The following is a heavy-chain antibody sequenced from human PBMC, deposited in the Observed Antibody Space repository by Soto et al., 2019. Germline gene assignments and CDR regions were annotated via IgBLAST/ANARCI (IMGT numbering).Heavy chain of an antibody. D-gene: IGHD4-17*01. Sequence: GGSLRLSCAASGFTFSVSDMHWVRQASGKGLEWVGRIRSRPNGYVTSYAESVKGRFIISRDDSKNMAYLEMNRLKTEDTAVYYCSRLGPTTTLDPWGQGTLVTVSS. J-gene: IGHJ5*02. V-gene: IGHV3-73*01. CDR2: IRSRPNGYVT. CDR1: GFTFSVSD. CDR3: SRLGPTTTLDP.